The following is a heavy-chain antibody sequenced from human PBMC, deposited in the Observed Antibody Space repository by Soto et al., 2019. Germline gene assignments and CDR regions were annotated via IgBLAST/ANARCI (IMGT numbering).Heavy chain of an antibody. D-gene: IGHD3-9*01. CDR3: ARGARRTYYDILTGYPNPYYYYGMDV. V-gene: IGHV3-74*01. Sequence: GGSLRLSCAASGFTFSSYWMHWVRQAPGKGLVWVSRINSDGSSTSYADSVKGRFTNSRDNAKNTLYLQMNSLRAEDTAVYYCARGARRTYYDILTGYPNPYYYYGMDVWGQGTTVTVSS. J-gene: IGHJ6*02. CDR2: INSDGSST. CDR1: GFTFSSYW.